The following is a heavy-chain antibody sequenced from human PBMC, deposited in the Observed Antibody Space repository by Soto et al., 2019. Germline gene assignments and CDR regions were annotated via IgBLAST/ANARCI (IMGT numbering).Heavy chain of an antibody. D-gene: IGHD3-10*01. V-gene: IGHV5-51*01. CDR1: GYSFTSYW. Sequence: PGESLKISCKGSGYSFTSYWIGWVRQMPGKGLEWMGIIYPGDSDNRYSPSFQGQVTISTDKSISTAYLQWSSLKASDTAMYYCVSGSGSYYNYYYCYGMDVWGQGTTVTVSS. CDR3: VSGSGSYYNYYYCYGMDV. J-gene: IGHJ6*02. CDR2: IYPGDSDN.